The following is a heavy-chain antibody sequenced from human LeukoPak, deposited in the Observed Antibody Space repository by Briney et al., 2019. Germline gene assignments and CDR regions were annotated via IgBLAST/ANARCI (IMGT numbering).Heavy chain of an antibody. Sequence: RGASVKVSCKASGYTFTSYGISWVRQAPGQGLEWMGWISAYNGNTNYAQKLQGRVTMTTDTSTSTAYMELRSLRSDDTAVYYCAQHSSCWYSGWFDPWGQGTLVTVSS. J-gene: IGHJ5*02. D-gene: IGHD6-13*01. V-gene: IGHV1-18*01. CDR3: AQHSSCWYSGWFDP. CDR1: GYTFTSYG. CDR2: ISAYNGNT.